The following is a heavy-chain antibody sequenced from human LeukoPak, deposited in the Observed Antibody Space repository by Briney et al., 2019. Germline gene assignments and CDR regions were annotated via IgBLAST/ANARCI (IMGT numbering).Heavy chain of an antibody. CDR1: EFTFRNYW. D-gene: IGHD6-19*01. V-gene: IGHV3-7*01. CDR2: INEDGSEK. CDR3: ARTTGWSPSDYYYMDV. J-gene: IGHJ6*03. Sequence: GGSLTLSCAASEFTFRNYWMSWVRQAPGKGLEWVANINEDGSEKYYVDSVKCRFTISRDNAKNSLFLQMNSLRVEETAVYYCARTTGWSPSDYYYMDVWGKGTTDTVSS.